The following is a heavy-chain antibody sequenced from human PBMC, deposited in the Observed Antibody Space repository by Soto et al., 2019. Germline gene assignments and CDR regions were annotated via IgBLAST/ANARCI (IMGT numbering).Heavy chain of an antibody. Sequence: QVQLVQSGAEVKKPGASVKVSCKASGYTFISYDINWVRQATGQALEWMGWMNPNTGDTGYAQKFQGRVTMTRNTSINTANLELSSLRSDDTAVYFCARGDGYIFDYWGQGTLVTVSS. D-gene: IGHD5-12*01. V-gene: IGHV1-8*01. J-gene: IGHJ4*02. CDR2: MNPNTGDT. CDR1: GYTFISYD. CDR3: ARGDGYIFDY.